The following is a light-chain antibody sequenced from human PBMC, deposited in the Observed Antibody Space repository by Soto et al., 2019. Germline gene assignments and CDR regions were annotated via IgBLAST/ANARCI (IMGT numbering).Light chain of an antibody. V-gene: IGKV1-27*01. CDR2: AAS. J-gene: IGKJ3*01. Sequence: DIQMTQSPTSLSASVGDRVTITCRASQDIRNFVAWYQQKPGKAPKLLIYAASTLQSGVPSRFIGSGSGTNCTLTIHSLQPEDLATYSCEKYSSVPVFGPGTKVEIK. CDR3: EKYSSVPV. CDR1: QDIRNF.